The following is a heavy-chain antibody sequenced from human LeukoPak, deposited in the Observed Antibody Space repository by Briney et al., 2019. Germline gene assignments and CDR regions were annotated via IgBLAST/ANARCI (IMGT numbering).Heavy chain of an antibody. CDR3: ARDDIVVVPAAASAEYFQH. Sequence: GGSLRLSCAASGFTFSSCSMNWVRQAPGKGLEWVSSISSSSSYIYYADSVKGRFTISRDNAKNSLYLQMNSLRAEDTAVYYCARDDIVVVPAAASAEYFQHWGQGTLVTVSS. CDR1: GFTFSSCS. V-gene: IGHV3-21*01. J-gene: IGHJ1*01. CDR2: ISSSSSYI. D-gene: IGHD2-2*01.